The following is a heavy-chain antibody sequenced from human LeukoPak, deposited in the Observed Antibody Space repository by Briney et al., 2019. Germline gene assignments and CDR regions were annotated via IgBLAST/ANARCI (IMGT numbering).Heavy chain of an antibody. J-gene: IGHJ4*02. CDR2: FSGSGVST. CDR1: GFTFSNYA. D-gene: IGHD5-24*01. CDR3: AKAGSMATPTPYYFDY. Sequence: GGSLRLSCADSGFTFSNYAVSWVRQAPGKGLEWVSAFSGSGVSTYYADSVKGRFTISRDNSKNTLYLQMNSLRAEDTAVYYCAKAGSMATPTPYYFDYWGQGTLVTVSS. V-gene: IGHV3-23*01.